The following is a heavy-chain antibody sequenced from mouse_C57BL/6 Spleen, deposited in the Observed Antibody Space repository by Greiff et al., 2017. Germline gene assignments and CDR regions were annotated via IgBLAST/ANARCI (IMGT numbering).Heavy chain of an antibody. J-gene: IGHJ2*01. V-gene: IGHV1-54*01. CDR1: GYAFTNYL. D-gene: IGHD4-1*01. CDR2: INPGSGGT. CDR3: ARELGGYFDY. Sequence: QVQLQQSGAELVRPGTSVKVSCKASGYAFTNYLIEWVKQRPGQGLEWIGVINPGSGGTNYNEKFKGKATLTADKSSSTAYMQLSSLTSEDSAVYFCARELGGYFDYWGQGTTLTVSS.